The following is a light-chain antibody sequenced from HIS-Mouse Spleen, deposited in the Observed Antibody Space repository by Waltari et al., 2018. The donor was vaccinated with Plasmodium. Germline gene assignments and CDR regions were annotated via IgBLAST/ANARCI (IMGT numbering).Light chain of an antibody. J-gene: IGLJ3*02. CDR3: YSTDSSGNHRV. Sequence: SYELTQPHSVSVSPGQTARITCSGAALPNKYAYWYQQKSGKAPVPVIYEDSKRPSGIPEIFSGSSSGTMATLTISGAQGEDEADYYCYSTDSSGNHRVFGGGTKLTVL. CDR2: EDS. CDR1: ALPNKY. V-gene: IGLV3-10*01.